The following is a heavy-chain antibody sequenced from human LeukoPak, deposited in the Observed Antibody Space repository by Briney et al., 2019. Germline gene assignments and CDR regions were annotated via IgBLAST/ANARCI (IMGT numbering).Heavy chain of an antibody. D-gene: IGHD3-22*01. J-gene: IGHJ4*02. CDR1: GYTLTELS. CDR2: FDPEDGET. Sequence: GASVKGSCKVSGYTLTELSLHWVRQAPGKGLEWMGGFDPEDGETIYAQKFQGRVTMTEDTSTDTAYMELSSLRSEDTAVYYCATELRDYYDSSGYYFDYWGQGTLVTLSS. CDR3: ATELRDYYDSSGYYFDY. V-gene: IGHV1-24*01.